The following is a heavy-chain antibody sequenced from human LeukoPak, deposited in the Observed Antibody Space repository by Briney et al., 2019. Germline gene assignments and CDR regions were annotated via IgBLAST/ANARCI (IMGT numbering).Heavy chain of an antibody. J-gene: IGHJ3*01. CDR3: AGRYRNAFDV. CDR1: GFTVSGNY. V-gene: IGHV3-53*01. CDR2: IYSGGDST. D-gene: IGHD1-14*01. Sequence: PGGSLRLSCAASGFTVSGNYMTWVRQAPGKGLEWVSLIYSGGDSTHYADSVKGRFTISKDYSKNMLHLQMNNLRAEDTAVYHCAGRYRNAFDVWGQEIRVTVSS.